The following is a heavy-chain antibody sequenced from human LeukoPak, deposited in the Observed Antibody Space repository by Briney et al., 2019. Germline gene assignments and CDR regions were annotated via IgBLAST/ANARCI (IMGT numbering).Heavy chain of an antibody. J-gene: IGHJ4*02. Sequence: GGSLRLSCAASGFTFSSYWMSWVRQAPGKGLEWVANINQDGSEKYYVDSVKGRFTISRDNAKNLLYLQMNSLRAEDTAVYYCARGGKDSLLWFGDSVFAFDYWGQGTLVTVSS. CDR1: GFTFSSYW. CDR3: ARGGKDSLLWFGDSVFAFDY. V-gene: IGHV3-7*01. CDR2: INQDGSEK. D-gene: IGHD3-10*01.